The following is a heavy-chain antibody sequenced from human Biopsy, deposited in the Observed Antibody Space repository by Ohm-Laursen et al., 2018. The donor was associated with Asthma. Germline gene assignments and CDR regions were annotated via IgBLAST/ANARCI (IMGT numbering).Heavy chain of an antibody. CDR1: GFKFSSYA. CDR2: ITYDGAKT. CDR3: AREGIFWGGLCYSPPDY. Sequence: RSLRLSCAAPGFKFSSYAFHWVRQASGKGLEWVALITYDGAKTLYGDSVKGRFTVSRDSSENSLFLQMNNLRPEDTAVYYCAREGIFWGGLCYSPPDYWGQGTLVTVSS. V-gene: IGHV3-30-3*01. J-gene: IGHJ4*02. D-gene: IGHD2-21*01.